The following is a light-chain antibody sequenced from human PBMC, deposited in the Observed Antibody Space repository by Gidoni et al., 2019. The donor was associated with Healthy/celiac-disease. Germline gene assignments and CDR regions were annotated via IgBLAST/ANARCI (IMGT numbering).Light chain of an antibody. J-gene: IGKJ5*01. V-gene: IGKV1-8*01. CDR3: QQYCSYPLIT. Sequence: AIRMTQPPSSFSASTGDRVTITCRASQGISSYLAWYQQKPGKAPKLLIYAASTLQSGVPSRFSGSGSGTDFTLTISCLQSEDFATYYCQQYCSYPLITFGQGTRLEIK. CDR1: QGISSY. CDR2: AAS.